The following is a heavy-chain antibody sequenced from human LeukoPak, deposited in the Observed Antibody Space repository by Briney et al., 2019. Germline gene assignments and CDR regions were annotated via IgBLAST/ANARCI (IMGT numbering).Heavy chain of an antibody. CDR3: ARDASQWLTGGYYMDV. CDR1: GYTFTGYY. Sequence: EASVKVSCKPSGYTFTGYYIHWVRQAPGQGLEWMGWISAYNGNTNYAQKFQDRVTMTTDTSTNTAYMELWSLRSDDTAVYYCARDASQWLTGGYYMDVWGKGTTVTVSS. V-gene: IGHV1-18*04. CDR2: ISAYNGNT. J-gene: IGHJ6*03. D-gene: IGHD6-19*01.